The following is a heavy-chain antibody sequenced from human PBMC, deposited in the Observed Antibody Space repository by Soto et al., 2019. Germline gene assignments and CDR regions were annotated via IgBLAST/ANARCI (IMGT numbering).Heavy chain of an antibody. V-gene: IGHV3-30*03. J-gene: IGHJ4*02. D-gene: IGHD6-19*01. CDR1: GFNFGVFG. CDR2: LSYEGSEE. CDR3: ALTRRSSLLEVAGPGFEY. Sequence: QVRLVESGGGVVQPGRSLRLSCAASGFNFGVFGMHWVRQAPGKGLEWLSVLSYEGSEEYYADCVRGRFTISRDNSKNTLFLQMDSLRVDDTGVYYCALTRRSSLLEVAGPGFEYWGQGTLVTVS.